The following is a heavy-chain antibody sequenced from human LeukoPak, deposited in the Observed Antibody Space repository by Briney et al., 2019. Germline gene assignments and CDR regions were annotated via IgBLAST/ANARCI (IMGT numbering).Heavy chain of an antibody. CDR2: ITSSGTTI. V-gene: IGHV3-48*01. D-gene: IGHD4-17*01. CDR1: GFTFRTYN. Sequence: GGSLRLSCAASGFTFRTYNMNWVRQAPGKGLEWVSYITSSGTTIYYADSVKGRFTISRDNAKNSLYLQMNSLRAEDTAVYYCARDYSTVTTFFDYWGQGTLVTVSS. J-gene: IGHJ4*02. CDR3: ARDYSTVTTFFDY.